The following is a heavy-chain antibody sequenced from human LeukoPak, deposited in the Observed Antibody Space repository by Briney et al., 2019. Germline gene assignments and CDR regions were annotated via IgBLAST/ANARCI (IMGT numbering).Heavy chain of an antibody. J-gene: IGHJ4*02. Sequence: ASVKVSCKASGYTFTNYAMSWVRQAPGQGLEWMGIINPSGGSTSYAQKFQGRVTMTRDTSTSTVYMELSSLRSEDTAVYYCARKGGYCSSTSCFRYFDYWGQGTLVTVSS. CDR3: ARKGGYCSSTSCFRYFDY. D-gene: IGHD2-2*01. CDR2: INPSGGST. V-gene: IGHV1-46*01. CDR1: GYTFTNYA.